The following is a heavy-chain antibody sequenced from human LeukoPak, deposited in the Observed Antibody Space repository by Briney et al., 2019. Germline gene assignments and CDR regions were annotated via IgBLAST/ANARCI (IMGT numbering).Heavy chain of an antibody. CDR2: IKSKTDGGTT. D-gene: IGHD2-15*01. CDR1: GFTFSHAW. CDR3: TTEDIVVVVGAYDP. V-gene: IGHV3-15*01. J-gene: IGHJ5*02. Sequence: PGGSLRLSCAASGFTFSHAWMTWVRQAPGKGLEWVGRIKSKTDGGTTDYAAPVKGRFTISRDDSKNTLYLQMNSRKIEDTAVYYCTTEDIVVVVGAYDPWGQGTLVTVSS.